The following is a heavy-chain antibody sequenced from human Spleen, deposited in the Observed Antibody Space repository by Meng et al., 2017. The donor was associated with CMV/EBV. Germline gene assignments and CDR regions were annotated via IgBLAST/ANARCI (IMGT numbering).Heavy chain of an antibody. CDR2: VSGSGGST. CDR3: AKEGYEDFWSPDY. CDR1: GFTFSSYA. Sequence: GGSLRLSCAASGFTFSSYAMSWVRQAPGKGLEWVSGVSGSGGSTYYVDSVKGRFTISRDNSKNTQYLQLNSLRAEDTAVYYCAKEGYEDFWSPDYWGQGTLVTVSS. D-gene: IGHD3-3*01. V-gene: IGHV3-23*01. J-gene: IGHJ4*02.